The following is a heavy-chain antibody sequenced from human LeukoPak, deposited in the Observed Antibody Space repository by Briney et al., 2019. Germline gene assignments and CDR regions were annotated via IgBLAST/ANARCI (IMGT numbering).Heavy chain of an antibody. Sequence: KSGGSLRLSCAASGFTFSSYSMNWVRQAPGKGLEWVSSISSSSSYIYYADSVKGRFTISRDNAKNSLYLQMNSLRAEDTAVYYCAKDSSNVDTAMDIDYWGQGTLVTVSS. CDR3: AKDSSNVDTAMDIDY. J-gene: IGHJ4*02. D-gene: IGHD5-18*01. CDR1: GFTFSSYS. V-gene: IGHV3-21*01. CDR2: ISSSSSYI.